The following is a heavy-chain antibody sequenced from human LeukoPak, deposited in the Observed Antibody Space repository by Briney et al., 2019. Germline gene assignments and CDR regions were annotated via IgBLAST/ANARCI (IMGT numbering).Heavy chain of an antibody. D-gene: IGHD5-18*01. CDR1: GFTFSGYG. CDR3: ARGVGSYGNDYNYSMDV. V-gene: IGHV3-30-3*01. J-gene: IGHJ6*02. Sequence: GGSLRLSCAASGFTFSGYGMHWGRQAPGKGLEWVAFISYDGSIRNYADSEKGRFTISRDNSKNTLYLQLNSLRTEDTALYYCARGVGSYGNDYNYSMDVWGRGTMVIVSS. CDR2: ISYDGSIR.